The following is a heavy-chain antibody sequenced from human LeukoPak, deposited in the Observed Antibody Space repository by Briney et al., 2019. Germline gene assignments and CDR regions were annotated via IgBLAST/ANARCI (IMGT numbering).Heavy chain of an antibody. Sequence: SETLSLTCAVYGGSFSGYYWSWIRQPPGKGLEWIGEINHSGSTNYNPSLKSRVTISVDTSKNQFSLKLSSVTAADTAVYYCARGITMIEGVNYFDYWGQGTLVTVSS. J-gene: IGHJ4*02. D-gene: IGHD3-22*01. CDR3: ARGITMIEGVNYFDY. CDR1: GGSFSGYY. CDR2: INHSGST. V-gene: IGHV4-34*01.